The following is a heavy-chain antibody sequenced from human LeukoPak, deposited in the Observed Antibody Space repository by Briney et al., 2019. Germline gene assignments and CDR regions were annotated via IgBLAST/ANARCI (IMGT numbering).Heavy chain of an antibody. D-gene: IGHD3-10*01. J-gene: IGHJ6*03. CDR3: ARDVRGSLARGVVYSDYYHYYMDV. CDR1: GGTFSNYA. Sequence: SVKVSCKASGGTFSNYAISWVRQAPGQGPEWMGRIIPIFGTADYAQKFQGRVTITTDGSKSTAYMELSSLRSEDTAVYYCARDVRGSLARGVVYSDYYHYYMDVWGEGTTVTVSS. V-gene: IGHV1-69*05. CDR2: IIPIFGTA.